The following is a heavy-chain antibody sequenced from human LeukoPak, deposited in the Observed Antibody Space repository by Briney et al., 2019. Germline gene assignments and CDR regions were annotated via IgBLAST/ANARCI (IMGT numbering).Heavy chain of an antibody. J-gene: IGHJ4*02. CDR2: IYYSGST. CDR3: ASSGCGVNYLRLGSDYFDY. D-gene: IGHD2-21*01. Sequence: SETLSLTCTVSGGSISSSSYYWSWIRQPPGKGLEWIGSIYYSGSTYYNPSLKSRVTISVDTSKNQFSLKLSSVTAADTAVYYCASSGCGVNYLRLGSDYFDYWGQGTLVTVSS. CDR1: GGSISSSSYY. V-gene: IGHV4-39*01.